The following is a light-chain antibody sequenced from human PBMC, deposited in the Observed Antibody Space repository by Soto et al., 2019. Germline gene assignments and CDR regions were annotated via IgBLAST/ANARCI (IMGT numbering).Light chain of an antibody. CDR2: VNSDGSH. Sequence: QSVLTQSPSASASLGASVKFTCTLSSGHSSYAIAWHQQQPEKGPRYLMKVNSDGSHNKGDGIPDRFSGSSSGAERYLTISSLQSEDEADYYCQTWDTGIWVFGAGTKVTVL. V-gene: IGLV4-69*01. CDR1: SGHSSYA. J-gene: IGLJ3*02. CDR3: QTWDTGIWV.